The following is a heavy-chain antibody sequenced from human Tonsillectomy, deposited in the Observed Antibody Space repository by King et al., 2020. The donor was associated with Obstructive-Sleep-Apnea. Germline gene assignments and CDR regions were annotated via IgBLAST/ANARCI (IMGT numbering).Heavy chain of an antibody. D-gene: IGHD3-3*01. V-gene: IGHV3-9*01. CDR1: GFTFDDYA. J-gene: IGHJ6*02. CDR3: TKSSGSYYYYNMDV. Sequence: VQLVESGGGLVQPGRSLRLSCAASGFTFDDYAMHWVRQGPGKGLEWVSGISWHSGSIGYADSVKGRFTISRDNAKNSLYLQMNSLRAEDTALYYCTKSSGSYYYYNMDVWGQGTTVTVSS. CDR2: ISWHSGSI.